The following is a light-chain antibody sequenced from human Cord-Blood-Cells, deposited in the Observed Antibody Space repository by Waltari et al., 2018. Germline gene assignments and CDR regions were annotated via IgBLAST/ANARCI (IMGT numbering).Light chain of an antibody. Sequence: DIQMTQSPFTLSASVGDRVTITCRGSQSIRSWVASYQQKPGKAPRLLIYDASSLERGVPSRWSGSGSGTEITLTISGLQPDDVATSYSEQYNSYSPTCAPGTQVEL. CDR3: EQYNSYSPT. V-gene: IGKV1-5*01. CDR1: QSIRSW. J-gene: IGKJ1*01. CDR2: DAS.